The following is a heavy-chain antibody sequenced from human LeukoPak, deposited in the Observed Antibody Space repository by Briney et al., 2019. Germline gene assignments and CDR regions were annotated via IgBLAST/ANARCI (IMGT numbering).Heavy chain of an antibody. Sequence: SETLSLTCTVSGGSISSSSYYWGWIRQPPGKGLEWIGSIYYSGSTYYNPSLTRRVTISVDTSKNQFSLKLSSVTAADTAVYYCARNTVIAVAGIHWGQGTLVTVSS. CDR1: GGSISSSSYY. CDR2: IYYSGST. CDR3: ARNTVIAVAGIH. J-gene: IGHJ4*02. V-gene: IGHV4-39*01. D-gene: IGHD6-19*01.